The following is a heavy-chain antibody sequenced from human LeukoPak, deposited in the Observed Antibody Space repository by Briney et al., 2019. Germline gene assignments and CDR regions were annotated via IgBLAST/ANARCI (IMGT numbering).Heavy chain of an antibody. Sequence: PGGSLRLSCTASGLTFSTSGFNWVRQAPGKGLEWVASIGPTGSDRYHADSIKGRFTISRDNANNFLYLQMNSLRAEDTAVYYCARGGGVFDYWGQGTLVTVSS. CDR2: IGPTGSDR. CDR3: ARGGGVFDY. D-gene: IGHD3-10*01. J-gene: IGHJ4*02. CDR1: GLTFSTSG. V-gene: IGHV3-21*06.